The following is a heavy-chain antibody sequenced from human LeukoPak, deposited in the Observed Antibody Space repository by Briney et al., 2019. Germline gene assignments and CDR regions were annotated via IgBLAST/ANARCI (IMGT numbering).Heavy chain of an antibody. Sequence: GGSLRLSCAASGFTFSSYSMNWVRQAPGKGLVWVSRINNDGSRIGYADSVKGRFTMSRDNAKNTMYLQMNSLRVEDTAVYYCAREHYYDSSAYYSPNFDYWGQGTLVTVSS. CDR3: AREHYYDSSAYYSPNFDY. J-gene: IGHJ4*02. CDR1: GFTFSSYS. CDR2: INNDGSRI. D-gene: IGHD3-22*01. V-gene: IGHV3-74*01.